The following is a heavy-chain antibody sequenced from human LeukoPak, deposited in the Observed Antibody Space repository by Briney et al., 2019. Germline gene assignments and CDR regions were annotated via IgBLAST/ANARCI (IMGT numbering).Heavy chain of an antibody. D-gene: IGHD3-10*01. Sequence: PGGSLRLSCAASGFTFSSYGMSWVRQAPGKGLEWVSAISGSGGSTYYADSVKGRFTISRDNSKNTLYLQMNSLRAEDTAVYYCAKLAMVRGVLGYNWFDPWGQGTLVTVSS. CDR3: AKLAMVRGVLGYNWFDP. V-gene: IGHV3-23*01. CDR2: ISGSGGST. CDR1: GFTFSSYG. J-gene: IGHJ5*02.